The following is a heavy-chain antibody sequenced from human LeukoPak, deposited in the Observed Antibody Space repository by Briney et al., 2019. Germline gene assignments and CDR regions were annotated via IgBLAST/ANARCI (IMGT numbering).Heavy chain of an antibody. CDR3: ARDPRGIFDY. CDR1: GDTVSSNSAA. Sequence: SQTLSLTCALSGDTVSSNSAAWYWIRQSPSRGLELLGMTYYKSKWYNDYAVSVKSRITINPDTSKNQFSLQLNSVTPEDTAVYYCARDPRGIFDYWGQGTLVTVFS. V-gene: IGHV6-1*01. CDR2: TYYKSKWYN. J-gene: IGHJ4*02. D-gene: IGHD3-16*01.